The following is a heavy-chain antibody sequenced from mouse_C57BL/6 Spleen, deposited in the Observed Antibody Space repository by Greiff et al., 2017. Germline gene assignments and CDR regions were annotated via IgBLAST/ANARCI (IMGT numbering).Heavy chain of an antibody. J-gene: IGHJ1*03. Sequence: EVQLKESEGGLVQPGSSMKLSCTASGFTFSDYYMAWVRQVPEKGLEWVANINYDGSSTYYLDSLKSRFIISRDNAKNILYLQMSSLKSEDTATYYCARGGYYSDWYFDVWGTGTTVTVSS. CDR3: ARGGYYSDWYFDV. CDR2: INYDGSST. CDR1: GFTFSDYY. D-gene: IGHD2-3*01. V-gene: IGHV5-16*01.